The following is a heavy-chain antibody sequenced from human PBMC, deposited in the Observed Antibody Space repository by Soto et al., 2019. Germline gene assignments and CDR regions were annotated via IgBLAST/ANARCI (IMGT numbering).Heavy chain of an antibody. V-gene: IGHV1-58*02. CDR2: IVVVSGST. CDR3: SADHPHMAMGWPV. D-gene: IGHD1-26*01. J-gene: IGHJ3*01. Sequence: SSVKASCKASGFDFGSFGIQFLLQTRGRGLEWIGWIVVVSGSTNYARHFQGRVAISRDMSSSTAYLDLSDLKSDDTAVYFCSADHPHMAMGWPVWG. CDR1: GFDFGSFG.